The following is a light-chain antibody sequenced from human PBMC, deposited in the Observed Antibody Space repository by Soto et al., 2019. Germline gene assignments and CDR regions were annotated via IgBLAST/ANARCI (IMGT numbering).Light chain of an antibody. CDR3: HQYGSSAT. J-gene: IGKJ1*01. CDR2: DVS. CDR1: QSVSSNS. Sequence: EIVLTQSPGTLSLSPGERATLSCRSSQSVSSNSLAWYQQKPDQAPRLVIYDVSGTATGTRDRFSGSGSGTDFTLTISRLEPEDFAVCYYHQYGSSATFGQGTKVEIK. V-gene: IGKV3-20*01.